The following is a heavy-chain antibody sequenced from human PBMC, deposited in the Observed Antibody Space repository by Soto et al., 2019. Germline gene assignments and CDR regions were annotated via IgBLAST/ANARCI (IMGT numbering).Heavy chain of an antibody. CDR2: INPATGAA. D-gene: IGHD3-3*01. V-gene: IGHV1-2*02. CDR1: GYPVTAYY. CDR3: ARGGGVGVAGSADFDM. Sequence: QLHLVQSGAVVKKPGASVTVSCSASGYPVTAYYMHWVRQAPGRGLEWMGGINPATGAAKYTQTFPGRVTMTRDKSTTTVFMELGGLTSEDKAVFYCARGGGVGVAGSADFDMWGQGTLVTVSS. J-gene: IGHJ3*02.